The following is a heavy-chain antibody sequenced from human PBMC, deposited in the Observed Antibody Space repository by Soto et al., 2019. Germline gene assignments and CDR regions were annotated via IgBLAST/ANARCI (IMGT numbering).Heavy chain of an antibody. J-gene: IGHJ4*02. CDR1: EFTFSTYA. Sequence: PVGSLRLSCTPSEFTFSTYAMSWVRQAPVKGLEWVSSISANGAGTVHADSVKVRFTTSKDNSKNTLYLQMNSLRVEDTAVYYCARIAATNGLDYWGQGTLVTAPQ. CDR3: ARIAATNGLDY. V-gene: IGHV3-23*01. D-gene: IGHD2-8*01. CDR2: ISANGAGT.